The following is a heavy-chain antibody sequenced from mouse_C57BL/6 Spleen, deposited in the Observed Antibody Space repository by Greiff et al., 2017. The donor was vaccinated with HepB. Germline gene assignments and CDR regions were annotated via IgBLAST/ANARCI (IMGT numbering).Heavy chain of an antibody. V-gene: IGHV7-3*01. CDR3: ARYPYDYGSEDYFDY. J-gene: IGHJ2*01. CDR2: IRNKANGYTT. D-gene: IGHD1-1*01. Sequence: EVQVVESGGGLVQPGGSLSLSCAASGFTFTDYYMSWVRQPPGKALEWLGFIRNKANGYTTEYSESVKGRFTISRDNSQSTLYLQMNALRAEDSATYYCARYPYDYGSEDYFDYWGQGTTLTVSS. CDR1: GFTFTDYY.